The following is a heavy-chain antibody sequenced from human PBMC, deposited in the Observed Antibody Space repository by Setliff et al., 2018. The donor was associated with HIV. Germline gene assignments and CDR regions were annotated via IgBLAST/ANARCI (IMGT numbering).Heavy chain of an antibody. V-gene: IGHV1-24*01. J-gene: IGHJ1*01. Sequence: ASVKVSCKVSVYTLTEVSMHWVRQTPGNGLEWLGGFDPEGGQTIYAPKFLGRIAMTEDTSADTAYMELSRLRSEDTAVYYCTTGLRLLVESTGKYFQQWGQGTLVTVSS. CDR1: VYTLTEVS. CDR2: FDPEGGQT. D-gene: IGHD3-16*01. CDR3: TTGLRLLVESTGKYFQQ.